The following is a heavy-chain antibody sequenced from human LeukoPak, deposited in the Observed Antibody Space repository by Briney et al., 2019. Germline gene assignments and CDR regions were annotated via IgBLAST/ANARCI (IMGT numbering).Heavy chain of an antibody. D-gene: IGHD3-16*01. J-gene: IGHJ4*02. CDR3: ARFGSLREPIHDY. Sequence: SETLSLTCTFSGGSISSYYWSWIRQPPGKGLEWIGYIYYSGSTNYNPSLKSRVTISVDTSKNQFSLQLSSVTAADTAVYYCARFGSLREPIHDYWGQGTLVTVSS. CDR1: GGSISSYY. V-gene: IGHV4-59*01. CDR2: IYYSGST.